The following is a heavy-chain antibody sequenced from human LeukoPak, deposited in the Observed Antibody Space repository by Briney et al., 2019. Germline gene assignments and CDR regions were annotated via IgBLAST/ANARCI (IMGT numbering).Heavy chain of an antibody. CDR1: GFTFSSYW. CDR3: ARVGYSSGWYDEFDYFDY. Sequence: PGGSLRLSCAASGFTFSSYWMHWVRQAPGKGLVWVSRINSDGSSTSYADSVEGRFTISRDNAKNTLYLQMNSLRAEDTAVYYCARVGYSSGWYDEFDYFDYWGQGTLVTVSS. CDR2: INSDGSST. J-gene: IGHJ4*02. V-gene: IGHV3-74*01. D-gene: IGHD6-19*01.